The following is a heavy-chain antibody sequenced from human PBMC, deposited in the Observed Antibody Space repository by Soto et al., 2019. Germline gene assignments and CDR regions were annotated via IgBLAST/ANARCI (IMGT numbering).Heavy chain of an antibody. V-gene: IGHV4-34*01. J-gene: IGHJ4*02. D-gene: IGHD6-6*01. Sequence: SETLSLTCAVYGGSFSGYYWSWIRQPPGKGLEWIGEINHSGSTNYNPSLKSRVTISVDTSKNQFSLKLSSVTAADTAVYYCARKTGIAARRVFDYWGQGTLVTVSS. CDR1: GGSFSGYY. CDR3: ARKTGIAARRVFDY. CDR2: INHSGST.